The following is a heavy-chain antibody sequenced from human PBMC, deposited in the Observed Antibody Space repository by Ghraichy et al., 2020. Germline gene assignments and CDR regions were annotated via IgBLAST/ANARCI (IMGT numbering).Heavy chain of an antibody. Sequence: SETLSLTCAVYGGSFSGYYWSWIRQPPGKGLEWIGEINHSGSTNYNPSLKSRVTISVDTSKNQFSLKLSSVTAADTAVYYCARGEVTMGGRYFQHWGQGTLVTVSS. CDR3: ARGEVTMGGRYFQH. CDR2: INHSGST. D-gene: IGHD4/OR15-4a*01. CDR1: GGSFSGYY. V-gene: IGHV4-34*01. J-gene: IGHJ1*01.